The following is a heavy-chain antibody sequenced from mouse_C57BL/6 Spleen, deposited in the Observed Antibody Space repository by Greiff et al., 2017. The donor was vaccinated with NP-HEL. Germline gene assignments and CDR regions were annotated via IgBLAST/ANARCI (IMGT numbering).Heavy chain of an antibody. Sequence: VQLQQSGAELVKPGASVKISCKASGYAFSSYWMNWVKQRPGKGLEWIGQIYPGDGDTYYNGKFKGKATLTADKSSSTAYMQLSILTSEDSAVYFSARSGYYDYDVEYIDVWGTGTTVTVSS. D-gene: IGHD2-4*01. J-gene: IGHJ1*03. V-gene: IGHV1-80*01. CDR2: IYPGDGDT. CDR3: ARSGYYDYDVEYIDV. CDR1: GYAFSSYW.